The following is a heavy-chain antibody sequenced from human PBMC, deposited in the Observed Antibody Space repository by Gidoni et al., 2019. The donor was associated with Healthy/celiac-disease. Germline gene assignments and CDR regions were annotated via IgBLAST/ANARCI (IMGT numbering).Heavy chain of an antibody. CDR2: ISYDGSNK. CDR3: ARRGMYSSSSVSAY. CDR1: GFPVGSYA. Sequence: QVQLVESGGGVVQPGRSLRLSCAAPGFPVGSYAMHWVRQAPGKGLEWVAVISYDGSNKYYADSVKGRFTISRDNSKNTLYLQMNSLRAEDTAVYYCARRGMYSSSSVSAYWGQGTLVTVSS. D-gene: IGHD6-6*01. J-gene: IGHJ4*02. V-gene: IGHV3-30*04.